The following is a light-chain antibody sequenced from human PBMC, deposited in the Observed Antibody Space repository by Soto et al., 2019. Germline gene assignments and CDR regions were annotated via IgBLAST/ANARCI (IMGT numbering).Light chain of an antibody. CDR2: NYN. CDR1: KIGRIS. CDR3: QVWDNSGESYV. Sequence: SYELTPPPSLYVGPGKTARLTCAGKKIGRISVHWYQQKPGQAPVLVIYNYNERPSGIPVRFSGSNSGNTATLTISSVEAGDEDDYYCQVWDNSGESYVCGTGTKVTVL. J-gene: IGLJ1*01. V-gene: IGLV3-21*04.